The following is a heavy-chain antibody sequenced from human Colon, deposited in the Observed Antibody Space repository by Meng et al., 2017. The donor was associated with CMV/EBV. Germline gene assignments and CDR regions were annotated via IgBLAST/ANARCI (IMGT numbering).Heavy chain of an antibody. Sequence: KASGDILSSSYVHWIRQAPGQGLDWVGMVSLKGERPKFAQKFQGRVTLTRDTSTSTFYMELRSLVSEDTAIYYCARMFAASSGWLDPWGQGTLVTVSS. CDR3: ARMFAASSGWLDP. CDR2: VSLKGERP. V-gene: IGHV1-46*01. CDR1: GDILSSSY. J-gene: IGHJ5*02. D-gene: IGHD6-6*01.